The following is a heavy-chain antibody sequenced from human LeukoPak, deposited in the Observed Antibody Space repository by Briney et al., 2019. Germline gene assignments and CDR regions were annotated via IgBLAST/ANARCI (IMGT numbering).Heavy chain of an antibody. CDR3: AREGGPPGFDY. V-gene: IGHV4-38-2*02. D-gene: IGHD6-25*01. J-gene: IGHJ4*02. Sequence: SETLSLTCTVSNYSISSDYYWGWIRQPPGKGLEWIGSIFQSGTTYYNPSLKSRVTISVDTSKNQFSLKLSSVTAADTAVYYCAREGGPPGFDYWGQGTLVTVSS. CDR2: IFQSGTT. CDR1: NYSISSDYY.